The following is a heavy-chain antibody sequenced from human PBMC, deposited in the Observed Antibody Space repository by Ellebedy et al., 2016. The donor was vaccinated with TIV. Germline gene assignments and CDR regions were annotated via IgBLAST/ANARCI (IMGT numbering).Heavy chain of an antibody. CDR3: TAHLLPPLRAEYYYAMDV. V-gene: IGHV1-46*01. D-gene: IGHD6-6*01. CDR1: GYTFTSYY. Sequence: ASVKVSCKASGYTFTSYYMHWVRQAPGQGLEWMGIINPSGGSTSYAQKFQGRVTMTRDTSTSTVYMELSSLTSDDTAVYYCTAHLLPPLRAEYYYAMDVWGQGTTVIVSS. CDR2: INPSGGST. J-gene: IGHJ6*02.